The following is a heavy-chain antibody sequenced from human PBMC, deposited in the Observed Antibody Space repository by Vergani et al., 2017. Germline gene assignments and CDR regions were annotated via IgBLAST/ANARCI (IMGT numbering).Heavy chain of an antibody. D-gene: IGHD1-26*01. CDR1: GFTFSSYA. J-gene: IGHJ4*02. V-gene: IGHV3-30*01. Sequence: QVQLVESGGGVVQPGRSLRLSCAASGFTFSSYAMHWVRQAPGKGLEWVAVISYDGSNKYYADSVKGRFTISRDNSKNTLYLQMNSLRAEDTAVYYCARDSGSGSYYRGYFDYWGQGTLVTVSS. CDR3: ARDSGSGSYYRGYFDY. CDR2: ISYDGSNK.